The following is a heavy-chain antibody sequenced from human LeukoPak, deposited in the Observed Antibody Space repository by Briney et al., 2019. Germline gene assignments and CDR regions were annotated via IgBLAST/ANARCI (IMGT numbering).Heavy chain of an antibody. V-gene: IGHV1-8*01. CDR2: MNPNSGNT. D-gene: IGHD3-3*01. Sequence: ASVKVSCKASGYTFTSYDINWVRQATGQGLEWMVWMNPNSGNTGYAQKFQGRVTMTRNTSISTAYMELSSLRSEDTAVYYCARARRILEWLFQPPDYWGQGTLVTVSS. J-gene: IGHJ4*02. CDR1: GYTFTSYD. CDR3: ARARRILEWLFQPPDY.